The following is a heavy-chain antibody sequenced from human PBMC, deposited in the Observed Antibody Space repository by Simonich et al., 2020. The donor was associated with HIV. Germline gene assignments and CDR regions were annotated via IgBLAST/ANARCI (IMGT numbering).Heavy chain of an antibody. V-gene: IGHV4-34*01. CDR2: INHSGST. CDR3: ARLTAGGLGEYFQH. CDR1: GGSLSGYY. Sequence: QVQLQQWGAGLLKPSETLSLTCAVYGGSLSGYYWSWIRQPPGKGPEWIGEINHSGSTNYNPALKSRVTISVDTSKNQFSLKRSSVTAADTAVYYCARLTAGGLGEYFQHWGQGTLVTVSS. J-gene: IGHJ1*01. D-gene: IGHD6-13*01.